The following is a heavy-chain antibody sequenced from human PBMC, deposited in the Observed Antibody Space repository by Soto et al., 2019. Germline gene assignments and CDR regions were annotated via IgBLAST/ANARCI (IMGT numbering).Heavy chain of an antibody. D-gene: IGHD3-10*01. CDR2: IYSSGST. V-gene: IGHV4-31*03. CDR1: GGSISSRDYY. J-gene: IGHJ6*02. CDR3: ARDKGGAALKGSGMDV. Sequence: QVQLQESGPGLVKPSQTLSLSCSVSGGSISSRDYYWSWIRHHPEKGLEWIGSIYSSGSTYYNPSLKSRVTMSLDTSMNEFSLKLTSVTAADTAVYYCARDKGGAALKGSGMDVWGQGTTVTVSS.